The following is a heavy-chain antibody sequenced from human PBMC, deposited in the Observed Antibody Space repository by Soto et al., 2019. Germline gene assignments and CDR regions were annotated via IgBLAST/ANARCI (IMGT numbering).Heavy chain of an antibody. V-gene: IGHV1-24*01. CDR2: FDPEDGET. Sequence: ASVKVSCKVSGYTLTELSMHWVRQAPGKGLEWMGGFDPEDGETIYAQKFQGRVTMTEDTSTDTAYMELSSLRSEDTAVYYCASGSSTKRAFDIWGQGTVVTVSS. J-gene: IGHJ3*02. D-gene: IGHD2-2*01. CDR3: ASGSSTKRAFDI. CDR1: GYTLTELS.